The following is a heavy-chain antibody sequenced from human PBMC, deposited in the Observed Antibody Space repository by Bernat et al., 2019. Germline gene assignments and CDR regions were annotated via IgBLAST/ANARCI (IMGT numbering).Heavy chain of an antibody. V-gene: IGHV3-64*01. CDR1: GFTFSSYA. D-gene: IGHD3-10*01. Sequence: EVQLVESGGGLFQPGGSLRLSCAASGFTFSSYAMHWVRQAPGKGLEYVSAISSNGGSTYYANSVKGRFTISRDNSKNTLYLQMGSLRAEDMAVYYCAREGFGEFRASDAFDIWGQGTMVTVSS. CDR2: ISSNGGST. J-gene: IGHJ3*02. CDR3: AREGFGEFRASDAFDI.